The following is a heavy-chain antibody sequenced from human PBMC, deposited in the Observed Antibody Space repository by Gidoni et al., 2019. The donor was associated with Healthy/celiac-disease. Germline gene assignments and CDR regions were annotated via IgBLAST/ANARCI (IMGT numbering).Heavy chain of an antibody. CDR2: ILRSFGTA. D-gene: IGHD3-16*01. V-gene: IGHV1-69*06. Sequence: QVQLVQSGAEVKKPGSSVTVSCKASGATFSSYAIRWVRQAPGQGREWTGGILRSFGTANYAQKVQGRGTMTADKATSRAYRELSSLRSEDTAVYYCARGEITFGGVNGFDYWGQGTLVTVSS. J-gene: IGHJ4*02. CDR3: ARGEITFGGVNGFDY. CDR1: GATFSSYA.